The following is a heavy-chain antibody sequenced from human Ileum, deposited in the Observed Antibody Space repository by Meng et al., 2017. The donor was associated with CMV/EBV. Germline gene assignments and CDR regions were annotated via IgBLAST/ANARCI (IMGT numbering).Heavy chain of an antibody. CDR1: GFNFSSYA. V-gene: IGHV3-23*01. J-gene: IGHJ4*02. D-gene: IGHD7-27*01. Sequence: SGFNFSSYAMNWVRQAPGKGLEWVSTIRATVTSTYYTDYVRGRFTVSRDNSANMVWLQMKSLTAEDTAVYYCARRGTTLGHLGYFDYWGQGLLVTVSS. CDR2: IRATVTST. CDR3: ARRGTTLGHLGYFDY.